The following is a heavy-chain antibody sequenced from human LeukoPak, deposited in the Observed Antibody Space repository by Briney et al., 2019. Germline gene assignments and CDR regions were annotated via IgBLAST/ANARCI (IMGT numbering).Heavy chain of an antibody. CDR1: GDSMRSHY. CDR3: ARDWGRVGLRGFDP. Sequence: TETLSLTCSVSGDSMRSHYLSRIRHPAGKGLEWIGRIHISGRSNINPSLKSRLTMSVDTSKNHFSLKLVSVTAADTAVYYCARDWGRVGLRGFDPWGQGTLVTVSS. V-gene: IGHV4-4*07. CDR2: IHISGRS. J-gene: IGHJ5*02. D-gene: IGHD3-16*01.